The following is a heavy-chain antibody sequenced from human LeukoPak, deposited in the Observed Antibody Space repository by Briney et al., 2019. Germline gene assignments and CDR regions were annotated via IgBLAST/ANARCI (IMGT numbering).Heavy chain of an antibody. CDR3: ARGDRPPYYYDSSGSDY. D-gene: IGHD3-22*01. CDR1: GYTFTSYD. V-gene: IGHV1-8*03. Sequence: ASVKVSCEASGYTFTSYDINWVRQATGQGLEWMGWMNPNSGNTGYAQKFQGRVTITRNTSISTAYMELSSLRSDDTAVYYCARGDRPPYYYDSSGSDYWDQGTLVTVSS. J-gene: IGHJ4*02. CDR2: MNPNSGNT.